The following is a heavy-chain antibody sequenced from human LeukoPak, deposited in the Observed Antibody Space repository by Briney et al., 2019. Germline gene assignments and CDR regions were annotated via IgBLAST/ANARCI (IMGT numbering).Heavy chain of an antibody. Sequence: GGSLRLSCAASGFTFDDYAMHWVRQAPGKGLEWVSGISWNSGSIGYADSVKGRFTISRDNAKNSLYLQMNSLGAEDTALYYCAKDMDKYSSSSDYYYYYGMDVWGQGTTVTVSS. J-gene: IGHJ6*02. CDR3: AKDMDKYSSSSDYYYYYGMDV. CDR2: ISWNSGSI. V-gene: IGHV3-9*01. CDR1: GFTFDDYA. D-gene: IGHD6-6*01.